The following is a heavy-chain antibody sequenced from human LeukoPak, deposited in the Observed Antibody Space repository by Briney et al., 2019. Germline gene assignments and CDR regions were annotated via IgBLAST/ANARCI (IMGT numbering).Heavy chain of an antibody. V-gene: IGHV3-7*03. CDR1: GFPFSSYW. J-gene: IGHJ4*02. CDR2: IKQAETEK. D-gene: IGHD3-10*01. Sequence: PGGSLSLSCAASGFPFSSYWMTWVRQAPGRGLEWVAHIKQAETEKYYVESVEGRFTIARDNGQNLLYLQLASLRAEDTAVYYCARDRALYFGEFAFDYWGQGTLVTVSS. CDR3: ARDRALYFGEFAFDY.